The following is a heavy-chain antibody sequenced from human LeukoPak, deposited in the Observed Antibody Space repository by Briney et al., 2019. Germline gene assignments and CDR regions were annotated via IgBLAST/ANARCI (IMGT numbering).Heavy chain of an antibody. D-gene: IGHD4-17*01. CDR3: PRQLRYGVYVLCEYFQH. J-gene: IGHJ1*01. V-gene: IGHV1-2*02. CDR1: GYTFTSYD. CDR2: INPNSGGT. Sequence: ASVKVSCKASGYTFTSYDINWVRQATGQGLEWMGWINPNSGGTNYAQKFQGRFTMTRDTSISTAYMELSRLRSDETAVYYCPRQLRYGVYVLCEYFQHWGQGTLVTVSS.